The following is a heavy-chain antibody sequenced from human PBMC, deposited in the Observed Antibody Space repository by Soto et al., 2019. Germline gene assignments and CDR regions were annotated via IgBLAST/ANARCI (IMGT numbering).Heavy chain of an antibody. CDR2: ISYSGTH. CDR3: ARVQMATLYFDD. J-gene: IGHJ4*02. CDR1: SGSITGSY. V-gene: IGHV4-59*01. Sequence: PSETLSLTCTVSSGSITGSYWSWVQQPPGKGLEWIGYISYSGTHNYNPSLSSRLTMSVDTSKNLFSLKLNSVTAADTAVYYCARVQMATLYFDDWGQGTLVTVSS. D-gene: IGHD5-12*01.